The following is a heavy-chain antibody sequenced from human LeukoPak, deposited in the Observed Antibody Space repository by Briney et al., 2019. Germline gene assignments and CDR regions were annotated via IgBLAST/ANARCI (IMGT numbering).Heavy chain of an antibody. V-gene: IGHV4-59*01. J-gene: IGHJ4*02. CDR3: ARDVSGSYHY. CDR2: IYYSGST. Sequence: PSETLSLTCTVSGGSISSYYWSWIRQPPGKGLEWIGYIYYSGSTNYNPSLKSRVTISVDTSKNQFSLKLSSVTAADTAVYYCARDVSGSYHYWGQGTLVTVSS. CDR1: GGSISSYY. D-gene: IGHD1-26*01.